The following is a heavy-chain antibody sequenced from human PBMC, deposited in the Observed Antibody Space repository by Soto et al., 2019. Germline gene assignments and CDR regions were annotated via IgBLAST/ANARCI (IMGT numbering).Heavy chain of an antibody. J-gene: IGHJ6*02. V-gene: IGHV3-53*01. CDR2: IYSGGKT. CDR1: GLSVSTNF. Sequence: GGSLRLSCAASGLSVSTNFMSWVRQAPGKGLEWLAVIYSGGKTFYADSVKGRFTISKDNSKNTLSLQMNTLRAEDTAVYYCTRDAPGERPYYFYYYGMDVWGQWTTVTVSS. CDR3: TRDAPGERPYYFYYYGMDV.